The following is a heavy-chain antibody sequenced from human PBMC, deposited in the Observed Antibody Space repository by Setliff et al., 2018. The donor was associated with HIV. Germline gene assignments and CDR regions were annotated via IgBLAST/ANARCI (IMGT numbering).Heavy chain of an antibody. J-gene: IGHJ5*02. CDR1: GDSINTHY. CDR3: ARGSTTWWTWWFDP. Sequence: SETLSLTCTVSGDSINTHYWSWVRQPPGKALEWIGTTSKSGSTTYNPSLNSRVTISVDTAKNQFSLKVTSVTSADTAVYYCARGSTTWWTWWFDPWGQGTLVTVAS. V-gene: IGHV4-59*11. CDR2: TSKSGST. D-gene: IGHD2-15*01.